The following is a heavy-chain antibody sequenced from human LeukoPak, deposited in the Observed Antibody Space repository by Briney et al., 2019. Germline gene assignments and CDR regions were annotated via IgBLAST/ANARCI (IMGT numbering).Heavy chain of an antibody. J-gene: IGHJ5*02. CDR2: ISGSGGTT. V-gene: IGHV3-23*01. Sequence: GGSLRLSCAASGFSFSSYAINWVRQVPGKGLEWVSAISGSGGTTYYADSVKGRFTISRDNAKNSLYLQMNSLRAEDTAVYYCAREMLAAVAAQSWGQGTLVTVSS. CDR3: AREMLAAVAAQS. CDR1: GFSFSSYA. D-gene: IGHD6-19*01.